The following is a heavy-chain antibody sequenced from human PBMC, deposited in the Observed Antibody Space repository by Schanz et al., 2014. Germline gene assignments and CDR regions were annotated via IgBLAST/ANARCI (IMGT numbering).Heavy chain of an antibody. D-gene: IGHD6-19*01. CDR1: GFAFSSFA. J-gene: IGHJ4*02. V-gene: IGHV3-21*04. CDR3: AASSGWHPSTDY. CDR2: IFTDGRT. Sequence: EVQLMESGGGLVKPGGSLRLSCVASGFAFSSFAMTWVRQAPGRGLEWVSIIFTDGRTYYADSVKGRFTISRDNAKSSLYLQMNSLRVEDTAVYYCAASSGWHPSTDYWGQGTLVTVSS.